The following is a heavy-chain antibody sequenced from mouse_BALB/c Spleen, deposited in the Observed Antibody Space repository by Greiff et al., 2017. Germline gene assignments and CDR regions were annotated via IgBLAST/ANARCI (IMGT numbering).Heavy chain of an antibody. Sequence: VQLQQSGPGLVAPSQSLSITCTVSGFSLTSYDISWIRQPPGKGLEWLGVIWTGGGTNYNSAFMSRLSISKDNSKSQVFLKMNSLQTDDTAIYYCVRTSYDYGFAYWGQGTLVTVSA. J-gene: IGHJ3*01. V-gene: IGHV2-9-2*01. CDR1: GFSLTSYD. D-gene: IGHD2-4*01. CDR3: VRTSYDYGFAY. CDR2: IWTGGGT.